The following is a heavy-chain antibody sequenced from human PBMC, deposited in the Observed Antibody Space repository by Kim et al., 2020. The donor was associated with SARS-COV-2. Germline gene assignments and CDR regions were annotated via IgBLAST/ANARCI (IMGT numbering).Heavy chain of an antibody. CDR1: GFTFSGSA. J-gene: IGHJ4*02. D-gene: IGHD4-17*01. CDR3: TPYGGLEDGGFDY. V-gene: IGHV3-73*01. CDR2: IRSKANSYAT. Sequence: GGSLRLSCAASGFTFSGSAMHWVRQASGKGLEWVGRIRSKANSYATAYAASVKGRFTISRDDSKNTAYLQMNSLKTEDTAVYYCTPYGGLEDGGFDYWGQGTLVTVSS.